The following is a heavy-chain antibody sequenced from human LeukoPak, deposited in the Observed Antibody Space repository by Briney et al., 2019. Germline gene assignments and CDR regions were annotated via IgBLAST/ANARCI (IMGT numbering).Heavy chain of an antibody. CDR3: ARNRVIFGVVITYYFDY. J-gene: IGHJ4*02. CDR1: GFTFSSYW. CDR2: TYSDGHT. D-gene: IGHD3-3*01. Sequence: GGSLRLSCAASGFTFSSYWMSWVRQAPGKGLEWVSITYSDGHTYYADSVKGRFTISRDNSMNTLYLQMNGLRAEDTAVYYCARNRVIFGVVITYYFDYWGQGTLVTVSS. V-gene: IGHV3-53*01.